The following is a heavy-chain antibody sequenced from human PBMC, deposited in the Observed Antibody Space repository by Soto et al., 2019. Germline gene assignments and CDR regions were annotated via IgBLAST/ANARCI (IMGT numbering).Heavy chain of an antibody. V-gene: IGHV1-69*05. CDR1: GGTFSSYA. D-gene: IGHD3-22*01. CDR2: IIPIFGTA. J-gene: IGHJ4*02. CDR3: ARKPAEKDKLESSGVFDY. Sequence: ASVKVSCKASGGTFSSYAISWVRQAPGQGLEWMGGIIPIFGTANYAQKFQGRVTITRDASTSTAYMELSSLRSEDTAVYYCARKPAEKDKLESSGVFDYWGQGTLVPVSS.